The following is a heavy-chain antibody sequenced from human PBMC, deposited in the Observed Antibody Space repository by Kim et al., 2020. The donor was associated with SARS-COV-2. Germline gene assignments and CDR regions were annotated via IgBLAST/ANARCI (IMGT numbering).Heavy chain of an antibody. V-gene: IGHV3-23*01. D-gene: IGHD2-21*01. J-gene: IGHJ6*02. Sequence: GGSLRLSCAASGFIFTTYGMSWVRQAPGKGLELFSSVKNSGTRTYYADSVKGRFTISRDNSRNTVFLQMNSLRAEDTAIYYCAKGYCGDKDCYYGMDVWGQGTTVTVSS. CDR3: AKGYCGDKDCYYGMDV. CDR2: VKNSGTRT. CDR1: GFIFTTYG.